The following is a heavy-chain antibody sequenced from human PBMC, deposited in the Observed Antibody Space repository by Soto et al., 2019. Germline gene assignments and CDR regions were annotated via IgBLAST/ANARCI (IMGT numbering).Heavy chain of an antibody. CDR2: IYYSGCT. CDR1: GASNNSGAYY. J-gene: IGHJ4*02. Sequence: SETLSLPCPVSGASNNSGAYYWSWIRQPPGKGLEWIGHIYYSGCTYYNPSLKNRAGILVDSSKSQVSLKLTSVTAADSAVYFCARILINYYRWDYWGQDALVNVSS. CDR3: ARILINYYRWDY. V-gene: IGHV4-30-4*01. D-gene: IGHD3-10*01.